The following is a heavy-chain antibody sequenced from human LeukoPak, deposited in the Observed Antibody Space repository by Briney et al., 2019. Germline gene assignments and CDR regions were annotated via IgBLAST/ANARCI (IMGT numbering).Heavy chain of an antibody. CDR2: ISSSSSYI. CDR1: GFTFSSYS. V-gene: IGHV3-21*01. D-gene: IGHD4-17*01. J-gene: IGHJ4*02. Sequence: PGGSLRLSCSASGFTFSSYSMNWVRQAPGKGLEWVSSISSSSSYIYYADSVKGRFTISRDNAKNSLYLQMNSLRAEDTAVYYCARNPLYGDYVSSGEYWGQGTLVTVSS. CDR3: ARNPLYGDYVSSGEY.